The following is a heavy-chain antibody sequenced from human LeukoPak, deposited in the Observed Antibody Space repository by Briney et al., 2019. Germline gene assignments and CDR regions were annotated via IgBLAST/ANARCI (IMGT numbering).Heavy chain of an antibody. J-gene: IGHJ6*03. CDR3: AREVWGYDFWSGYYYYMDV. CDR2: IYYSGST. V-gene: IGHV4-39*07. Sequence: PSETLSLTCTVSGGSISSSSYYWGWIRQPPGKGLEWIGSIYYSGSTYYSPSLKSRVTISVDTSKNQFSLKLSSVTAADTAVYYCAREVWGYDFWSGYYYYMDVWGKGTTVTVSS. CDR1: GGSISSSSYY. D-gene: IGHD3-3*01.